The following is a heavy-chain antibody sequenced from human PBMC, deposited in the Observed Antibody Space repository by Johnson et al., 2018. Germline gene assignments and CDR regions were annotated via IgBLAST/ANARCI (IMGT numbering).Heavy chain of an antibody. CDR3: ASARRWAVVDQ. Sequence: VQLVQSGAEVKKPGESLKISCKGFGYSFTSYWIAWVRQMPGKGLEWMGIIYPGDSDTRYSPSFQGQVGISADKSRSTAYLQWNSLRASDTAMYYCASARRWAVVDQWGQGTLVTVSS. V-gene: IGHV5-51*03. CDR2: IYPGDSDT. D-gene: IGHD1-26*01. CDR1: GYSFTSYW. J-gene: IGHJ4*02.